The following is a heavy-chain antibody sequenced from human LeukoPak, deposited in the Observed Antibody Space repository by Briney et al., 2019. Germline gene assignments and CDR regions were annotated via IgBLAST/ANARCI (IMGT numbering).Heavy chain of an antibody. J-gene: IGHJ4*02. D-gene: IGHD6-13*01. CDR1: GMSGGTINSYY. CDR3: ARRAAYSSSPAEAYFDY. V-gene: IGHV4-39*01. Sequence: SETLSLTCSVSGMSGGTINSYYWSWIRQPPGKGLEWIGSIYYSGSTYYNPSLKSRVTISVDTSKNQFSLKLSSVTAADTAVYYCARRAAYSSSPAEAYFDYWGQGTLITVSS. CDR2: IYYSGST.